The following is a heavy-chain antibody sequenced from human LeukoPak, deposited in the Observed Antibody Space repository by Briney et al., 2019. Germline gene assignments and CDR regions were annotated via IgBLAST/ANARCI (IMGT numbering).Heavy chain of an antibody. D-gene: IGHD3-22*01. J-gene: IGHJ4*02. Sequence: PGGTLRLSCAASGFTFSSYGMSWGRQAPGKGLEWVSAISGSGGSTYYADSVKGRFTISRDNSKNTLYLQMNSLRAEDTAVYYCARPVGWGLLPYYFDYWGQGTLVTVSS. CDR2: ISGSGGST. CDR3: ARPVGWGLLPYYFDY. V-gene: IGHV3-23*01. CDR1: GFTFSSYG.